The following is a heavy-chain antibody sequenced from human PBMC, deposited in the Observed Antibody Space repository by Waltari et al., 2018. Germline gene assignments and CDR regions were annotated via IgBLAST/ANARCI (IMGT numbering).Heavy chain of an antibody. V-gene: IGHV3-9*03. D-gene: IGHD1-26*01. J-gene: IGHJ3*01. CDR2: ISWNSGSL. CDR3: AKGSGGYSPAAIDL. CDR1: GCSGRQSAQDYR. Sequence: EVQLVESGGGLVRHGRSVRLPGVTLGCSGRQSAQDYRMRWVRQVPGRGRGWFSSISWNSGSLGYVDSVKGRFTISRDNAKNSLYLQMDSLRIEDMALYYCAKGSGGYSPAAIDLWGQGTLVTVSS.